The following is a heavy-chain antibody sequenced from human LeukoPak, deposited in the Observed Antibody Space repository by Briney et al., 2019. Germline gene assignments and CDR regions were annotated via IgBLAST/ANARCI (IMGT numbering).Heavy chain of an antibody. V-gene: IGHV1-2*02. CDR1: GYTFTDYY. Sequence: ASVKVSCKASGYTFTDYYMHWVRQAPGQGLEWMAWINPSSGATNYAQKFQGRVTMTRDTSISTAYMELSRLRSDDTAVYYCARDRLAYCGGDCYSSPYYWGQGTLVTVSS. CDR2: INPSSGAT. J-gene: IGHJ4*02. CDR3: ARDRLAYCGGDCYSSPYY. D-gene: IGHD2-21*02.